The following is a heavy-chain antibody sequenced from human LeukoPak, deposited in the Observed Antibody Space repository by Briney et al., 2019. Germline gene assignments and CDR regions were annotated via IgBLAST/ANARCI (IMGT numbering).Heavy chain of an antibody. CDR1: GFTFCSYG. CDR3: AREQSYSEEIVVVNPPFDY. V-gene: IGHV3-21*01. D-gene: IGHD2-21*01. Sequence: GGSLRLSSAASGFTFCSYGMNWVRQAPGKGLEWVSSISSSGTFIYFADSVKGRFTISRDNAKNSLYLQMNRLRAEDTALYYCAREQSYSEEIVVVNPPFDYWGQGTLVTVSS. CDR2: ISSSGTFI. J-gene: IGHJ4*02.